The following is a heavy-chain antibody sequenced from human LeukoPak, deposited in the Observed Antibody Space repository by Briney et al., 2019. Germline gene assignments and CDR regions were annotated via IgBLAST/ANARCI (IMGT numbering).Heavy chain of an antibody. CDR2: INSYNGNT. J-gene: IGHJ4*02. CDR3: ARGSSGWLARDY. D-gene: IGHD6-19*01. Sequence: ASVTVSCMASGYTFTSYGISWVRQAPGQGLEWMGWINSYNGNTKYAQKLQGRVTMTTDTSTSTAYMELRSLRSDDAAVYYCARGSSGWLARDYWGQGTLVTVSS. CDR1: GYTFTSYG. V-gene: IGHV1-18*01.